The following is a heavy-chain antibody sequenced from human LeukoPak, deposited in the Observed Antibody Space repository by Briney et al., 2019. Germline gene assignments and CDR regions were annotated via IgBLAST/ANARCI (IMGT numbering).Heavy chain of an antibody. Sequence: GGSLRLSCAASGFTVSSNYMSWVRQAPGKGLEWVSLISWDGGGTYFADSVKGRFTISRDNRKKSVYLQMNNLTAEDTALYYCVKDTDGFLRFWGQGTLVTVSS. CDR2: ISWDGGGT. J-gene: IGHJ4*02. D-gene: IGHD4-17*01. V-gene: IGHV3-43D*03. CDR3: VKDTDGFLRF. CDR1: GFTVSSNY.